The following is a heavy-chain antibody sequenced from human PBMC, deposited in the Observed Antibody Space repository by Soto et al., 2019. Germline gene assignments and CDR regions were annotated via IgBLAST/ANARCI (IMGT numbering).Heavy chain of an antibody. CDR1: GFTFSNYG. Sequence: QVQLVESGGGVVQPGRSLRLSCATSGFTFSNYGIHWVRQAPGKGLEWVAVISYDGSNKYYADSVKGRFTISRDNSKNTVYLQINSLRAEDTAVYYCAKEGIELWSAFDYWDQGILVTVSS. CDR2: ISYDGSNK. J-gene: IGHJ4*02. CDR3: AKEGIELWSAFDY. V-gene: IGHV3-30*18. D-gene: IGHD5-18*01.